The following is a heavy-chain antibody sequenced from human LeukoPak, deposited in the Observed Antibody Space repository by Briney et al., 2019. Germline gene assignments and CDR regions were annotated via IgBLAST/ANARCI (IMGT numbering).Heavy chain of an antibody. CDR3: ARYFVGPRTNYNWTDSPYDY. CDR2: INPMLGTA. V-gene: IGHV1-69*05. D-gene: IGHD1-20*01. J-gene: IGHJ4*02. Sequence: ASVRVSCKACGGTFSSYAISWVRQAPGQGRECVGGINPMLGTANYAQQFQGGVKINTDESTSTAYMELSSLRSEDTAVYYCARYFVGPRTNYNWTDSPYDYWGQGTLVTVSS. CDR1: GGTFSSYA.